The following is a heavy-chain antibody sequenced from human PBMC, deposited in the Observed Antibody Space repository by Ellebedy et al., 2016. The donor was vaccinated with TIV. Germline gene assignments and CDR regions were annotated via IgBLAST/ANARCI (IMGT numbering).Heavy chain of an antibody. CDR1: GYSFTNYW. D-gene: IGHD3-22*01. CDR2: IDPSDSYT. V-gene: IGHV5-10-1*01. CDR3: ARHESRLIVVTTLDY. J-gene: IGHJ4*02. Sequence: GESLKISCKGSGYSFTNYWISWVRQMPGKGLQWMGRIDPSDSYTNYSPSFQGHVTISADKSISTAYLQWSSLKASDTAMYYCARHESRLIVVTTLDYWGQGTLVTVSS.